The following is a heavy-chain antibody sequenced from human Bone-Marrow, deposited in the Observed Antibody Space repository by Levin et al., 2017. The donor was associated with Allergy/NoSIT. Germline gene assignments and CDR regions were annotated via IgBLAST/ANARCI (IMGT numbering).Heavy chain of an antibody. Sequence: SQTLSLTCTVSGGTISNYYWNWIRQSPGKGLEWIGYFQNSGNTNYNPSLRSRVTISMDTSKNQFSLKLTSLTAADTAVYYCARETRYFGSGTHRGYSYYYVDVWGRGKTVTVSS. V-gene: IGHV4-59*01. D-gene: IGHD3-10*01. J-gene: IGHJ6*03. CDR3: ARETRYFGSGTHRGYSYYYVDV. CDR1: GGTISNYY. CDR2: FQNSGNT.